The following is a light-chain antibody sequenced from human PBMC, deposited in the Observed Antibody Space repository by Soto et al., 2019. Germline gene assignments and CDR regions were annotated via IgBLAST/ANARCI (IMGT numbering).Light chain of an antibody. J-gene: IGLJ1*01. Sequence: QSVLTQPPSASASLGASVTLTCTLSSGYSNYKVDWYQQRPGKGPRFVMRVGTGGIVGAKGDGIPDRFSVLCSGLNRYLTIKNIQEEDESDYHCGADHGSGSNFVYVFGTGTKLTVL. CDR2: VGTGGIVG. CDR3: GADHGSGSNFVYV. V-gene: IGLV9-49*02. CDR1: SGYSNYK.